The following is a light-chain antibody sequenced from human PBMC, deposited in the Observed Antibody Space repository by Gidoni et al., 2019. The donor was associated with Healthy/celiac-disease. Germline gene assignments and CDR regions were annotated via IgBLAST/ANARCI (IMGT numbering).Light chain of an antibody. CDR2: AAS. Sequence: DIQMTQSPSSLSASVGDRVTITCRASQSISSYLNWYQQKPGKAPKLLIYAASSLQSGVPSRFSGSGSGTDFTLTSSSLQPEDFATYYCQQSYSTPPFTFXPXTKVDIK. CDR3: QQSYSTPPFT. CDR1: QSISSY. J-gene: IGKJ3*01. V-gene: IGKV1-39*01.